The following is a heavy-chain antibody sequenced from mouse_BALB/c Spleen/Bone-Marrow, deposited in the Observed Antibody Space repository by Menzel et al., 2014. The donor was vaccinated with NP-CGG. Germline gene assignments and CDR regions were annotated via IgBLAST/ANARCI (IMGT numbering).Heavy chain of an antibody. V-gene: IGHV5-6*02. CDR1: GFTFSSYG. J-gene: IGHJ2*01. D-gene: IGHD2-5*01. CDR3: TRRPLESNSYFDY. CDR2: IGSGGSYT. Sequence: EVKLVESGGDLVKPGGSLKLSCAASGFTFSSYGMSWVRQTPDKRLEWVATIGSGGSYTYYPDSVKGRFTISRDNAKNTLYLQMSSLKSEDTAKYYCTRRPLESNSYFDYWGQGTTLTVSS.